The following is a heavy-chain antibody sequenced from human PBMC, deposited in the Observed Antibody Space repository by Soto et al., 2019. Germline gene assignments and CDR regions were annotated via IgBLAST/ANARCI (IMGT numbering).Heavy chain of an antibody. V-gene: IGHV4-34*01. D-gene: IGHD4-17*01. CDR3: ARFGYGDYIYFDY. Sequence: SETLSLTCAVYGGSFSGYYWSWIRQPPGKGLEWIGDINHSGSTNYNPSLKSRVTISVDTSKNQFSLKLSSVTAADTAVYYCARFGYGDYIYFDYWGQGTLVTVSS. J-gene: IGHJ4*02. CDR1: GGSFSGYY. CDR2: INHSGST.